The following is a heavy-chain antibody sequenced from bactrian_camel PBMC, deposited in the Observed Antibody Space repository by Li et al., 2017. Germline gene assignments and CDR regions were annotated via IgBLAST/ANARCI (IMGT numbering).Heavy chain of an antibody. CDR3: AATSYGLILSCSAALADFGY. D-gene: IGHD3*01. J-gene: IGHJ6*01. Sequence: HVQLVESGGGSVQAGGSLRLSCAASGSTFSNLCTGWFRQAPGKEREGVATITRFGNTAYADSVKGRFTISPDNAKNTVYLQMNSLKPEDTAMYYCAATSYGLILSCSAALADFGYWGQGTQVTVS. V-gene: IGHV3S53*01. CDR2: ITRFGNT. CDR1: GSTFSNLC.